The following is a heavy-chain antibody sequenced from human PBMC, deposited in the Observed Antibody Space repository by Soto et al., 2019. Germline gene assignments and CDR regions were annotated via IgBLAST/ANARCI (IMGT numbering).Heavy chain of an antibody. CDR1: GFTFSSYS. CDR2: ISSSSSYI. CDR3: ARALRGGEILDAFDI. D-gene: IGHD2-21*01. J-gene: IGHJ3*02. Sequence: PGGSLRLSCAASGFTFSSYSMNWVRQAPGKGLEWVSSISSSSSYIYYADSVKGRFTISRDNAKNSLYLQMNSLRAEDTAVYYCARALRGGEILDAFDIWGQGTMVTVSS. V-gene: IGHV3-21*01.